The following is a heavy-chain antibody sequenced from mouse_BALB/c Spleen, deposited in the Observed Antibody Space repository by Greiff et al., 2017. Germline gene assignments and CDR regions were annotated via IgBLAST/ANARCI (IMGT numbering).Heavy chain of an antibody. CDR1: GFNIKDTY. J-gene: IGHJ3*01. D-gene: IGHD2-3*01. Sequence: DVKLQESGAELVKPGASVKLSCTASGFNIKDTYMHWVKQRPEQGLEWIGRIDPANGNTKYDPKFQGKATITADTSSNTAYLQLSSLTSEDTAVYYCARDDGSAWFAYWGQGTLVTVSA. V-gene: IGHV14-3*02. CDR2: IDPANGNT. CDR3: ARDDGSAWFAY.